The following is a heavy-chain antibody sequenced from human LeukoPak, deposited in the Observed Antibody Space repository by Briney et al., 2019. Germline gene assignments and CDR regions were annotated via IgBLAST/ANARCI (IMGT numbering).Heavy chain of an antibody. Sequence: GGSLRLSCAASGFTVSSNYMSWVRQAPGKGLEWVSVIYSGGSTYYADSVKGRFTISRDNSKNTLYLQMNSLRAEDTAVYYCARDLAVCSSSWYCYYYGMDVWGQGTTVTVSS. V-gene: IGHV3-66*01. CDR2: IYSGGST. J-gene: IGHJ6*02. CDR3: ARDLAVCSSSWYCYYYGMDV. D-gene: IGHD6-13*01. CDR1: GFTVSSNY.